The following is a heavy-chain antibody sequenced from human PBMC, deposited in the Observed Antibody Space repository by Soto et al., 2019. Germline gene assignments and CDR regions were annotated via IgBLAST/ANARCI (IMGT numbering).Heavy chain of an antibody. D-gene: IGHD6-19*01. Sequence: EVQLVESGGGLVKPGGSLRLSCAASGFTFSSYSMNWVRQAPGKGLEWFSAISSSSSYIYYADSVKGRFTISRDNAKHALYLQMNSLRAEDTAVYYCARVSQGIAVAGFDDWGQGTLVTVSS. J-gene: IGHJ4*02. CDR1: GFTFSSYS. CDR3: ARVSQGIAVAGFDD. V-gene: IGHV3-21*01. CDR2: ISSSSSYI.